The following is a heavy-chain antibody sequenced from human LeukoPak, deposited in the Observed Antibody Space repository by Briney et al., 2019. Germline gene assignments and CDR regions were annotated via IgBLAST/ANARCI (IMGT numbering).Heavy chain of an antibody. V-gene: IGHV4-59*01. J-gene: IGHJ3*02. Sequence: PSETLSLACTVSGGSISSYYWSWIRQPPGKGLEWIGYIYYSGSTNYNPSLKSRVTISVDTSKNQFSLKLSSVTAADTAVYYCASQLRSEDAFDIWGQGTMVTVSS. CDR1: GGSISSYY. CDR3: ASQLRSEDAFDI. D-gene: IGHD3-3*01. CDR2: IYYSGST.